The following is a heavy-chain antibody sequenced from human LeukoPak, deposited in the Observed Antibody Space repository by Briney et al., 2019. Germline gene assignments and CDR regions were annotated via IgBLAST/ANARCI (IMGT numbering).Heavy chain of an antibody. Sequence: QPGGSLRLSCAASGFTFSSYWMSWVRQAPGKGLEWVANIKQDGSEKYYVDSVKGRFTISRDNAKNSLYLQMNSLRAEDTAVYYCARGGYDFWSGYSHFDYWGQGTLVTVSS. CDR1: GFTFSSYW. CDR3: ARGGYDFWSGYSHFDY. V-gene: IGHV3-7*01. D-gene: IGHD3-3*01. J-gene: IGHJ4*02. CDR2: IKQDGSEK.